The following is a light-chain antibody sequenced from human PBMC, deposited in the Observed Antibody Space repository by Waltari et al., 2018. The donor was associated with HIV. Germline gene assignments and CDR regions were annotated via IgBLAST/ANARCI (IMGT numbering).Light chain of an antibody. V-gene: IGLV3-1*01. CDR1: KLVDKY. Sequence: SYELTQPPSVSVSPGQTASITCSGDKLVDKYACWYQQKPGQSPVLVIYQDSKRPSGIPERFSGSNSGNTATLTISGTQAMDEGDYYCQAWDSSTVVFGGGTKLTVL. CDR3: QAWDSSTVV. J-gene: IGLJ2*01. CDR2: QDS.